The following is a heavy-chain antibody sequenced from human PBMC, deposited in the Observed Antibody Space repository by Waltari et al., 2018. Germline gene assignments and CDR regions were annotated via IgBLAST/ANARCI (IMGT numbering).Heavy chain of an antibody. V-gene: IGHV1-69*09. Sequence: QVQLVQSGAEVKKPGSSVKVSCKASGGTCSSYAISWVRQAPGDGLEWIGRIIPIFGIANYAQKFQGRVTITADKSTSTAYMELSSLRSEDTAVYYCARWGYCSSTSCYTGAFDIWGQGTMVTVSS. D-gene: IGHD2-2*02. J-gene: IGHJ3*02. CDR2: IIPIFGIA. CDR1: GGTCSSYA. CDR3: ARWGYCSSTSCYTGAFDI.